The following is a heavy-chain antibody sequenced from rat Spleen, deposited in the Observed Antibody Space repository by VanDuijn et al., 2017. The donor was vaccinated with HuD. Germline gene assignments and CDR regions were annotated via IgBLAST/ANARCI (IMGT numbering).Heavy chain of an antibody. D-gene: IGHD1-2*01. J-gene: IGHJ2*01. CDR2: INYDGSNT. CDR1: GFTFDDYH. Sequence: EVQLVESGGGLVQPGRSLKLSCAASGFTFDDYHMAWVRQAPTKGLEWVASINYDGSNTYYRDSVKGRFTLSRDNAKSSLYLQMDSLRSEDTATYYCIREVRVAAISTGFDYWGQGVMVTVSS. CDR3: IREVRVAAISTGFDY. V-gene: IGHV5-20*01.